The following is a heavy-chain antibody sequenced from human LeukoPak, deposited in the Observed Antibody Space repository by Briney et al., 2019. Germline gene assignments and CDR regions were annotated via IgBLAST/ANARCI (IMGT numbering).Heavy chain of an antibody. CDR2: ISPTGGST. J-gene: IGHJ5*02. Sequence: GASVKVSCKAFGYTFTNNWMHWVRQAPGQGPEWMGLISPTGGSTAYAQKFQGRVTLTRDMATSTKYLELSSRRSGDKAVKYCARDNSVRGEAWWFYPWGQGTLVTVSS. V-gene: IGHV1-46*01. CDR1: GYTFTNNW. D-gene: IGHD2-21*01. CDR3: ARDNSVRGEAWWFYP.